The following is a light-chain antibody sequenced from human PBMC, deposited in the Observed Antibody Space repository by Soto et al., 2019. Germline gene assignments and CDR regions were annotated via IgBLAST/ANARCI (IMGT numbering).Light chain of an antibody. J-gene: IGKJ1*01. CDR3: RQYNSYPWT. Sequence: DIQMTQSPSTLSAFVGDRVTITCRASQSISISLAWYQQKAGKVPKLLIYAASSLQSGVPSRFSGSGSGTEFTLTISSLQPDDFAAYYCRQYNSYPWTFGQGTKVDIK. CDR2: AAS. CDR1: QSISIS. V-gene: IGKV1-5*01.